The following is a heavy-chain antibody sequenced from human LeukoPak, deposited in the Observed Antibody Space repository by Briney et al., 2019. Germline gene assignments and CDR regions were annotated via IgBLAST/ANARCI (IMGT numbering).Heavy chain of an antibody. J-gene: IGHJ6*03. CDR2: FDPEDGET. CDR1: GYTLTELS. CDR3: ATLSYSGSYYGGGYYYYYMDV. D-gene: IGHD1-26*01. V-gene: IGHV1-24*01. Sequence: ASVKVSCKVSGYTLTELSMHWVRQAPGKGLEWMGGFDPEDGETIYAQKFQGRVTLTEDTSTDTAYMELSSLRSEDTAVYYCATLSYSGSYYGGGYYYYYMDVWGKGTTVTVSS.